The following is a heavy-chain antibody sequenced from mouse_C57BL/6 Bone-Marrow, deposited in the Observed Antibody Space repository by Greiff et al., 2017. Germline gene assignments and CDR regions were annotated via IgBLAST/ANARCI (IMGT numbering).Heavy chain of an antibody. J-gene: IGHJ3*01. CDR2: IDPENGYT. CDR1: GFNIKDDY. V-gene: IGHV14-4*01. CDR3: TRIAY. Sequence: DVKLQESGAELVRPGASVKLSCTASGFNIKDDYMHWVKQRPEQGLEWIGWIDPENGYTEYASKFQGKATITVDTSSNTAYLQLSSLTSEDTAVYYCTRIAYWGQGTLVTVSA.